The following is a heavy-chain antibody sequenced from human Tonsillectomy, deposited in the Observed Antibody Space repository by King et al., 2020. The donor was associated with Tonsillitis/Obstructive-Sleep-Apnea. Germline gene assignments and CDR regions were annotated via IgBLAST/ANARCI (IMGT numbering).Heavy chain of an antibody. V-gene: IGHV4-61*01. CDR1: GGSGSSGSYY. Sequence: QLQESGPGLVKPSETLSLTCTVSGGSGSSGSYYCSWIRQPPGKGLEWSGYIYYSGSTNYNPSLKSRVTISVDTSKNQYSLKLSSVTAADTAVYYCARVLRFLHWFDPWGQGTLVTVSS. CDR3: ARVLRFLHWFDP. CDR2: IYYSGST. J-gene: IGHJ5*02. D-gene: IGHD3-3*01.